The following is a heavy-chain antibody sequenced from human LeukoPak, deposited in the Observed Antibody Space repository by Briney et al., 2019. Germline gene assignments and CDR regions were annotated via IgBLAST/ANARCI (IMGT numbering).Heavy chain of an antibody. CDR1: GFTFSSYS. D-gene: IGHD2-2*01. V-gene: IGHV3-21*01. Sequence: GGSLRLSCAASGFTFSSYSMNWVRQAPGKGLEWVSSISSSSSYIYYADSVKGRFTISRDNAKNPVYMQMNSLRAEYTDVYYCARDLTSVVVVPAASFPIDPWGQGTLVTVSS. J-gene: IGHJ5*02. CDR3: ARDLTSVVVVPAASFPIDP. CDR2: ISSSSSYI.